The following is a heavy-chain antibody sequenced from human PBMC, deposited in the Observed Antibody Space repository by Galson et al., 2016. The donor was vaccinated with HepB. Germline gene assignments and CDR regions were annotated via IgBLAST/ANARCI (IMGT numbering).Heavy chain of an antibody. Sequence: SETLSLTCTVSGGSISSSSYYWGWIRQTPGKGLQWIGSIFYSGRTYYNPPLKSRLTLSVNTSKRHFSLKLRSVTAAHTAVYYCARHDYVFWSGYLWFPHLFENWGLGTLVAVSS. V-gene: IGHV4-39*01. D-gene: IGHD3-3*01. CDR3: ARHDYVFWSGYLWFPHLFEN. CDR2: IFYSGRT. J-gene: IGHJ4*02. CDR1: GGSISSSSYY.